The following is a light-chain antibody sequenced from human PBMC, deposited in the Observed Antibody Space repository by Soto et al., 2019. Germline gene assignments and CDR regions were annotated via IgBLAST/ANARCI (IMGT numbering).Light chain of an antibody. CDR3: QEYDSSPIT. J-gene: IGKJ1*01. V-gene: IGKV3-20*01. CDR1: QSVSSSY. CDR2: GAS. Sequence: EIVLTQSPGTLSLSPGERATLSCRASQSVSSSYLAWYQQKPGQAPRLLIYGASSRATGIPDRFSGSGSGTDFTLTISRLEPEDLAVYYCQEYDSSPITFGQGTKVDIK.